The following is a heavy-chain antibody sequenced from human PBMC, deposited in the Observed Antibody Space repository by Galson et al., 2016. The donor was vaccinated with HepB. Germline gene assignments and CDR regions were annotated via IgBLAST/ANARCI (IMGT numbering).Heavy chain of an antibody. V-gene: IGHV3-30*04. CDR1: GFTFSSYT. D-gene: IGHD5-18*01. Sequence: SLRLSCAASGFTFSSYTMHWVRQAPGKGLEWVAVISYDGSNKYYADSVKGRFTISRDNSKNTLFLQMNSLRAEDTAVYYCARDRAMLTGFDYWGQGTLVTASS. CDR2: ISYDGSNK. J-gene: IGHJ4*02. CDR3: ARDRAMLTGFDY.